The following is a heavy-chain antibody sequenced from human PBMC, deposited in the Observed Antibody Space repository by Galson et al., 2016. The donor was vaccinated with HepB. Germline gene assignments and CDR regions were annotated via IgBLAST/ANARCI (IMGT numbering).Heavy chain of an antibody. D-gene: IGHD6-13*01. CDR2: IYAGGDT. Sequence: SLRLSCAASGLNVSSDYMNWVRQAPGKGLEWVSVIYAGGDTNYADSVEGRFIISRDNSKNTLYLQMDSLRAEDTAVYCCARDLSGWGSRFDYWGQGALVTVAS. J-gene: IGHJ4*02. V-gene: IGHV3-53*01. CDR3: ARDLSGWGSRFDY. CDR1: GLNVSSDY.